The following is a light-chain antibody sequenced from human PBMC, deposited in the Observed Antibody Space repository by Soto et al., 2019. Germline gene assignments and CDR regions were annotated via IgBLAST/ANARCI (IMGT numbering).Light chain of an antibody. V-gene: IGKV3-20*01. J-gene: IGKJ2*01. CDR1: QVIGSRY. Sequence: EIVMTQSPGTLSLSPGERATISCRASQVIGSRYLAWYHQKSGQAPRLLLYGASSRATGIPDRFSGSGSGTDFTLTISRLEPEDFGVYYCQQFGSSIPHTFGQGTKLEIK. CDR2: GAS. CDR3: QQFGSSIPHT.